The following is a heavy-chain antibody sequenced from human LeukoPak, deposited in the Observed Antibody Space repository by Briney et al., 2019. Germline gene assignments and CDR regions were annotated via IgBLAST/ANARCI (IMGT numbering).Heavy chain of an antibody. CDR2: INPNSGGT. CDR3: AREQYQLLGFYYYYYMDV. J-gene: IGHJ6*03. CDR1: GYTFTGYY. D-gene: IGHD2-2*01. Sequence: ASVKVSCKASGYTFTGYYMHWVRQAPGQGLEWMGWINPNSGGTNYAQKFQGRVTMTRNTSISTAYMELSSLRSEDTAVYYCAREQYQLLGFYYYYYMDVWGKGTTVTISS. V-gene: IGHV1-2*02.